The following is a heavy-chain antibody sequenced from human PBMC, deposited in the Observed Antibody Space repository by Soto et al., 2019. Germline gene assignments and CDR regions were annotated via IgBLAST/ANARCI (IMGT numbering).Heavy chain of an antibody. Sequence: GGSLRLSCAASGFTFSSYWMHWVRQVPEKGLVWVSRINSDGSITNYADAVKGRFTISRDNVKDTLYLQMNSLRAEDTAVYYCVRYSRSVGGSYRPDYWGQGTLVTVSS. J-gene: IGHJ4*02. CDR3: VRYSRSVGGSYRPDY. D-gene: IGHD3-16*02. V-gene: IGHV3-74*01. CDR1: GFTFSSYW. CDR2: INSDGSIT.